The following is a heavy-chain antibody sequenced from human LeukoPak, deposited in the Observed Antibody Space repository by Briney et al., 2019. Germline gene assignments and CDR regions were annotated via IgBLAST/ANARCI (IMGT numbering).Heavy chain of an antibody. CDR3: ARRSNSVYVVDY. D-gene: IGHD5/OR15-5a*01. CDR2: IYYSGNT. CDR1: GGSMSSYY. J-gene: IGHJ4*02. Sequence: PSETLSLTCTVSGGSMSSYYWNWIRQPPGKGLEWIGYIYYSGNTNYNPSLKSRVTISVDTSKNQFSLKLTSVTAADTAVYYCARRSNSVYVVDYWGQGTLVTVSS. V-gene: IGHV4-59*08.